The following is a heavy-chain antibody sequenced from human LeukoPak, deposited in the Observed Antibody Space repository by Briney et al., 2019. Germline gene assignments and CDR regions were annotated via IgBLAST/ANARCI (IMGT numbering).Heavy chain of an antibody. J-gene: IGHJ4*02. V-gene: IGHV3-23*01. D-gene: IGHD6-13*01. CDR2: ISGSGGST. CDR1: GFTFSSYA. Sequence: GGSLRLSCAASGFTFSSYAMSWVRQAPGKGLEWVSAISGSGGSTYYADSVKGRFTISRDNSKNTLYLQMNSLRAEDTAVYYCAKDSYSSSWYPSGFDYWGQGTLVTVSS. CDR3: AKDSYSSSWYPSGFDY.